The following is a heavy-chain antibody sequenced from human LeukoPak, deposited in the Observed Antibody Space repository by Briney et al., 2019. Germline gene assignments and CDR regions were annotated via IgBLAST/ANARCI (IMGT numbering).Heavy chain of an antibody. J-gene: IGHJ4*02. D-gene: IGHD3-3*01. CDR3: ATNRYMRFLEWLPSGKTKAPFDY. Sequence: QWLEWMGWMNPNSGNTGYAQKFQGRVTMTRNTSISTAYMELSSLRSQDTAVYYCATNRYMRFLEWLPSGKTKAPFDYWGQGTLVTVSS. V-gene: IGHV1-8*01. CDR2: MNPNSGNT.